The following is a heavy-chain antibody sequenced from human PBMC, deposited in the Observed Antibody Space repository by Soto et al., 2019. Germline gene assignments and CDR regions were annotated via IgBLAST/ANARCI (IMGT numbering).Heavy chain of an antibody. CDR1: GYTFTSYG. CDR2: ISAYNGNT. V-gene: IGHV1-18*01. CDR3: ARSLGLVVTAPTGFDP. Sequence: QVPLVQSGAEVKKPGASVKVSCKASGYTFTSYGISWVRQAPGQGLEWMGWISAYNGNTNYAQKPQGRVTMTTDTSTSTAYMELRSLRSDDTAVYYCARSLGLVVTAPTGFDPWGQGTLVTVSS. D-gene: IGHD2-21*02. J-gene: IGHJ5*02.